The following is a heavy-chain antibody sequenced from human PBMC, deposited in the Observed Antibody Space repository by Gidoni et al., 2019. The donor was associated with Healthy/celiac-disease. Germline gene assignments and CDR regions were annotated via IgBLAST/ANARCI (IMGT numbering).Heavy chain of an antibody. CDR3: ATRTGGRGTRLYYYYMDV. CDR1: GGTFSSYA. CDR2: VIPIFGTA. V-gene: IGHV1-69*01. D-gene: IGHD1-7*01. J-gene: IGHJ6*03. Sequence: QLQLGQSGAEVKKPGSSVKVSCTASGGTFSSYAISWVRQAPGQGLEWMGGVIPIFGTANYAQKFQGRVTITADESTSTAYMELSSLRSEDTAVYYCATRTGGRGTRLYYYYMDVWGKGTTVTVSS.